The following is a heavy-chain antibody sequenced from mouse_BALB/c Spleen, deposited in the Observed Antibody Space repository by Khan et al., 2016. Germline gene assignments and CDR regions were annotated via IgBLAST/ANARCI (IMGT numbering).Heavy chain of an antibody. J-gene: IGHJ4*01. V-gene: IGHV10S3*01. CDR3: AGPLTGTCAVDY. CDR2: IRRKSNNYAT. CDR1: GFTFNTNA. Sequence: EVQLVETGGGLVQPKGSLKLSCAASGFTFNTNAMNWVRQAPGKGLEWVARIRRKSNNYATYYADSVKDRFTISRDDSQSMLYLQMNNLKTEDTAMYYCAGPLTGTCAVDYWCQRTSVTVSS. D-gene: IGHD4-1*01.